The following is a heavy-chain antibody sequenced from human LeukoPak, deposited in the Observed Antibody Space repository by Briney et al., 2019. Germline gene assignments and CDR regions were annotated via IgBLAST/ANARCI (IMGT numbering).Heavy chain of an antibody. J-gene: IGHJ3*01. CDR3: ARISSSNWYNERGAFDV. CDR2: VFYSGNT. V-gene: IGHV4-39*07. D-gene: IGHD6-13*01. Sequence: SETLSLTCTVSGGSISRSTYYWGWIRQPPGKGLEWIGSVFYSGNTYYNPSLKSRVTMSVDTSKNQSSLKLRSVTAADTAVYYCARISSSNWYNERGAFDVWGQGTMVTVSS. CDR1: GGSISRSTYY.